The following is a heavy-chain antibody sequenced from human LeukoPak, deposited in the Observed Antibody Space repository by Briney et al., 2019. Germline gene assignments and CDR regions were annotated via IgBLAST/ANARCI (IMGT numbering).Heavy chain of an antibody. CDR1: GFTFSYFY. CDR2: ISSSGSTI. J-gene: IGHJ3*02. D-gene: IGHD5-18*01. V-gene: IGHV3-11*01. Sequence: GGSLRLSCAASGFTFSYFYMTWIRQAPGKGLEWVSYISSSGSTIYYADSVKGRFTISRDNAKNSLYLQMNSLRAEDTALYYCATRGIQLWRNAFDIWGQGTMVTVSS. CDR3: ATRGIQLWRNAFDI.